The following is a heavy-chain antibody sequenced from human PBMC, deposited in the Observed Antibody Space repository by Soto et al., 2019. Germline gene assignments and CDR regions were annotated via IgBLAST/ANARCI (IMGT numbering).Heavy chain of an antibody. D-gene: IGHD6-19*01. CDR3: ARGLMWLED. Sequence: QVQLQESGPGLVKPSGTLSLTCAVSSGSISSVNWWSWVRQSPGKGLEWIGEIHHTGTTNYSPSLKSRVTISADKSENLFSLKLNTVTAADTAVYYCARGLMWLEDWGQGTLVTVSS. V-gene: IGHV4-4*02. CDR2: IHHTGTT. CDR1: SGSISSVNW. J-gene: IGHJ4*02.